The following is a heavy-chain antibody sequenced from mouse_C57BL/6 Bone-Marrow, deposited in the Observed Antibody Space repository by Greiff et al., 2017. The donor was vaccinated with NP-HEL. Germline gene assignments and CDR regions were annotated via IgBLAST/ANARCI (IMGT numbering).Heavy chain of an antibody. D-gene: IGHD1-1*01. V-gene: IGHV1-66*01. CDR3: ARGTTVVARYFDV. CDR2: IYPGSGNT. CDR1: GYSFTSYY. J-gene: IGHJ1*03. Sequence: QVQLKQSGPELVKPGASVKISCKASGYSFTSYYIHWVKQRPGQGLEWIGWIYPGSGNTKYNEKFKGKATLTADTSSSTAYMQLSSLTSEDSAVYYCARGTTVVARYFDVWGTGTTVTVSS.